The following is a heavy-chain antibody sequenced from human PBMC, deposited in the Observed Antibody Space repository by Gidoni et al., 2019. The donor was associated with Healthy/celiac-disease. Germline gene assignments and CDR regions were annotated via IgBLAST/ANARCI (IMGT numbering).Heavy chain of an antibody. J-gene: IGHJ4*02. CDR3: AKDLAVGAPTAGDY. CDR2: ISGSGGST. Sequence: EVQLLESGGGLVQPGGSLRLSCAASGFTLSSYSISWVRLAPGKGLEWVSAISGSGGSTYYADSVKGRFTISRDNSKNTLYLQMNSLRAEDTAVYYCAKDLAVGAPTAGDYWGQGTLVTVSS. CDR1: GFTLSSYS. D-gene: IGHD1-26*01. V-gene: IGHV3-23*01.